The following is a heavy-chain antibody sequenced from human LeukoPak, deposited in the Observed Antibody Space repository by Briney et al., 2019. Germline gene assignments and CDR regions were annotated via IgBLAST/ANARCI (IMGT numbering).Heavy chain of an antibody. D-gene: IGHD3-9*01. CDR1: GGSISSYY. Sequence: SETLSLTCTVSGGSISSYYWSWIRQPPGKGLEWIGYIYYSGGPNYNPSLKSRVTISVDTSKNQFSLKLSSVTAADTAVYYCARVSPYDVLTGPLDYWGQGTLVTVSS. V-gene: IGHV4-59*01. CDR2: IYYSGGP. J-gene: IGHJ4*02. CDR3: ARVSPYDVLTGPLDY.